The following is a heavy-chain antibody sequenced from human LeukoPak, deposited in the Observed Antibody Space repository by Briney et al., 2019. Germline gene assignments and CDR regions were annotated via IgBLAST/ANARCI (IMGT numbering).Heavy chain of an antibody. CDR2: INPTSGVT. CDR3: ARGFSGSGTYYDF. D-gene: IGHD3-10*01. J-gene: IGHJ4*02. CDR1: GYTFTGYY. Sequence: ASVKVSCKASGYTFTGYYMHWVRQAPGQGLEWMGWINPTSGVTNYAQKFQGRVTMTRDTSISTAYMELTRLRSDDSAVYYCARGFSGSGTYYDFWGQGTLVTVSS. V-gene: IGHV1-2*02.